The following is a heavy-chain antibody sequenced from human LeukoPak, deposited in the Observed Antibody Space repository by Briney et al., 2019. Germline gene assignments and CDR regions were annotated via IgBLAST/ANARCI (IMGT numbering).Heavy chain of an antibody. V-gene: IGHV3-33*01. J-gene: IGHJ4*02. Sequence: GGSLRLSCAASGFTFSSYGMHWVRQAPGKGLEWVAVIWYDGSNKYYADSVKGRFTISRDNAKNSLYLQMNSLRAEDTAVYYCARDHGGNDYWGQGTLVTVSS. CDR1: GFTFSSYG. CDR3: ARDHGGNDY. D-gene: IGHD3-16*01. CDR2: IWYDGSNK.